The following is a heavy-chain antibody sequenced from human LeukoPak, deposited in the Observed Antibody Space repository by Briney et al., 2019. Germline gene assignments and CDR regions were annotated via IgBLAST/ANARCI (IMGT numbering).Heavy chain of an antibody. CDR2: IYPGDSDA. J-gene: IGHJ4*02. Sequence: GESLKISCKGPGYSFTSNWIAWVRQMPGKGLESMGFIYPGDSDARYSPSFQGQVTISADKSISTAYLQWSSLKASDTAVYFCARGATVTYELDYWGQGTLVTVSS. V-gene: IGHV5-51*01. CDR3: ARGATVTYELDY. CDR1: GYSFTSNW. D-gene: IGHD4-17*01.